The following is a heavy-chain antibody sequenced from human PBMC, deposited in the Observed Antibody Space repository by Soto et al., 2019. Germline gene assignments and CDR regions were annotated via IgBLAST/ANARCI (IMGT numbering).Heavy chain of an antibody. D-gene: IGHD3-22*01. CDR3: ARGYYDSSAYSYFDC. Sequence: QVQLVQSGAEVRKPGASVKISCKASGYIFTNYNMHWVRQAPGQGLEWMGIINPSGGSTSYVQKFQGRVTMTRDTSTSTVYMELSSLRSEDTAVYYCARGYYDSSAYSYFDCWGQGTLVTVSS. V-gene: IGHV1-46*01. CDR1: GYIFTNYN. CDR2: INPSGGST. J-gene: IGHJ4*02.